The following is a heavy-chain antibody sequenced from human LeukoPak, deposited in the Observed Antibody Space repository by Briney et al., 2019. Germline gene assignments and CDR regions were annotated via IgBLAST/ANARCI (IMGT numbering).Heavy chain of an antibody. CDR3: ARSSYSSSSSV. J-gene: IGHJ3*01. CDR2: INSDGSEG. D-gene: IGHD6-6*01. V-gene: IGHV3-7*03. Sequence: GGSLRLSCAVSGFTFSGFWMSWSRQAPGKGLEWVASINSDGSEGYYAGVVKGRFTISRDNAKNSLYLQINSLRAEDTAVYYCARSSYSSSSSVWGQGTMVTVSS. CDR1: GFTFSGFW.